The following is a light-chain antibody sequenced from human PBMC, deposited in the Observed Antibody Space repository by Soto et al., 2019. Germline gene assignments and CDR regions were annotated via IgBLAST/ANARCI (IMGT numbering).Light chain of an antibody. J-gene: IGKJ1*01. CDR2: GTS. Sequence: DIHMTQSPSTLSASVGDRVTITCRASQSISIWLAWYQQKPGRAPNLLIYGTSSLESGVPSRFSGSGSGTEFTLTISSLQPDDFATYYCQHYYYYSWTFGQGTKVEIK. CDR1: QSISIW. CDR3: QHYYYYSWT. V-gene: IGKV1-5*03.